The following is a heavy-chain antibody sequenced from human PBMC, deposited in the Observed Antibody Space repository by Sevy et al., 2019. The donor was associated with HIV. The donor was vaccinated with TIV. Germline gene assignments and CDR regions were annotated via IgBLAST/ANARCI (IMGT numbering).Heavy chain of an antibody. CDR2: ISSNGGTV. CDR3: ANLDEY. Sequence: GGSLRLSCAASGFTFRNHEMNWVRQAPGKGLEWLSYISSNGGTVYYAHSVRGRFTISRDNAKNSLYLQMNSLRAEDTALYYCANLDEYWGQGTLVTVSS. V-gene: IGHV3-48*03. CDR1: GFTFRNHE. J-gene: IGHJ4*02.